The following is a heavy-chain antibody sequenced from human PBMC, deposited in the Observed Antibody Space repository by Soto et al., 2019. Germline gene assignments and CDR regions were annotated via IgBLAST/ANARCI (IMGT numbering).Heavy chain of an antibody. D-gene: IGHD3-10*01. V-gene: IGHV4-59*01. J-gene: IGHJ5*02. Sequence: PSETLSLTCTVSGGSISSYYWSWIRQPPGKGLEWIGYIYYSGSTNYNPSLKSRVTISVDTSKNQFSLKLSSVTAADTAVYYCARGIGVMVRGVIYNWFDPWGQGTLVTVSS. CDR1: GGSISSYY. CDR3: ARGIGVMVRGVIYNWFDP. CDR2: IYYSGST.